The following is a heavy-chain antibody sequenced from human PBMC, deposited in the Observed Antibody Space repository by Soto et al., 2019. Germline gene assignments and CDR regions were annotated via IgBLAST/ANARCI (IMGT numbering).Heavy chain of an antibody. J-gene: IGHJ3*02. Sequence: GGSLRLSCAASGFTFSSYEMNWARQAPGKGLEWVSYISSSGSTIYYADSVKGRFTISRDNAKNSLYLQMNSLRAEDTAVYYCARGAAHDAFDIWGQGTMVTVSS. CDR1: GFTFSSYE. V-gene: IGHV3-48*03. CDR2: ISSSGSTI. CDR3: ARGAAHDAFDI. D-gene: IGHD6-6*01.